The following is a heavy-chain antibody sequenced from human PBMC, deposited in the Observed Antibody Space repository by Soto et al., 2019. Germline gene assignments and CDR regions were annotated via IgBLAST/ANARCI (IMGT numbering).Heavy chain of an antibody. CDR3: TKYSGTSSAPAA. D-gene: IGHD1-26*01. J-gene: IGHJ5*02. Sequence: SETLSLTCAVSGGSISSGGYSWSWIRQPPGKGLEWIGYIYHSGSTYYNPSLKSRVTISVDRSKNQFSLKLSSVTAADTAVYYCTKYSGTSSAPAALGQGTLVTVSS. CDR2: IYHSGST. CDR1: GGSISSGGYS. V-gene: IGHV4-30-2*01.